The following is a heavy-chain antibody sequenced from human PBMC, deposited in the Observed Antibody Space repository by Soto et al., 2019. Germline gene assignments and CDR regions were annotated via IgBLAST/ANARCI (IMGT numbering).Heavy chain of an antibody. CDR2: ISYDGSNK. J-gene: IGHJ6*02. CDR1: GFTFSSYG. CDR3: AKAGPGGVYYYGMDV. V-gene: IGHV3-30*18. D-gene: IGHD3-16*01. Sequence: GGSLRLSCAASGFTFSSYGMHWVRQAPGKGLEWVAVISYDGSNKYYADSVKGRFTISRDNSKNTLYLQMNSLRAEDTAVYYCAKAGPGGVYYYGMDVWGQGTTVTVSS.